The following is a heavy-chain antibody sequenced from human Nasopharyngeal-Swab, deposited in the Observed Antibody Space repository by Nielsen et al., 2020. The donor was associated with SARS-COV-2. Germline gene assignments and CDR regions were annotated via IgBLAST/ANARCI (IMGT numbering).Heavy chain of an antibody. J-gene: IGHJ2*01. Sequence: SLNISCAASGSTSSSYAMHWVRQAPGKGLEWVAVISYDGSNKYYADSVKGRFTISRDNSKNTLYLQMNSLRAEDTAVYYCASAYGGSYWYFDLWGRGTLVTVSS. V-gene: IGHV3-30-3*01. D-gene: IGHD4-23*01. CDR1: GSTSSSYA. CDR3: ASAYGGSYWYFDL. CDR2: ISYDGSNK.